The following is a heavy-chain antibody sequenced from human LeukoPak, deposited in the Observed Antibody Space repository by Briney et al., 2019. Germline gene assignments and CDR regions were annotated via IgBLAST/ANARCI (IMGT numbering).Heavy chain of an antibody. J-gene: IGHJ4*02. V-gene: IGHV3-23*01. Sequence: PGGSLRLSCAASGFSINSHAMNWVRQAPGKGLEWVSAISGRGDSTFYADSVKGRFTISRDTSKNTLYLQMNSLRDDDTAVYYCAGTHDYWGQGTLVTVSS. CDR3: AGTHDY. CDR2: ISGRGDST. CDR1: GFSINSHA. D-gene: IGHD6-13*01.